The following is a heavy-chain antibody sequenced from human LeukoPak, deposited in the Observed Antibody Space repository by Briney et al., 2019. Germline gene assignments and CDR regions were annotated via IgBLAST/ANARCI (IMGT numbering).Heavy chain of an antibody. V-gene: IGHV3-21*01. CDR3: ATGGSGYDSPFDN. J-gene: IGHJ4*02. CDR1: GFTFSSYW. Sequence: PGGSLRLSCAASGFTFSSYWMSWVRQAPGKGLERVSSISSSSSYIYYADSVKGRFTISRGNAKNSLYLQMNSLRAEDTAVYYCATGGSGYDSPFDNWGQGTLVTVSS. CDR2: ISSSSSYI. D-gene: IGHD5-12*01.